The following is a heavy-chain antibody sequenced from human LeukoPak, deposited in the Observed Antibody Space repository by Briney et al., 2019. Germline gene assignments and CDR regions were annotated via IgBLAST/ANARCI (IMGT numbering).Heavy chain of an antibody. D-gene: IGHD1-26*01. J-gene: IGHJ5*02. CDR1: GFPFSSYA. Sequence: PGGSLRLSCAASGFPFSSYAMYWVRQAPGKGLVWVARIHGDGDNISYADSVRGRFTISRDNAKDTLYLHTNSLRPEDTAVYYCARAQVGAPTDLWGQGTLVTVSS. CDR3: ARAQVGAPTDL. CDR2: IHGDGDNI. V-gene: IGHV3-74*01.